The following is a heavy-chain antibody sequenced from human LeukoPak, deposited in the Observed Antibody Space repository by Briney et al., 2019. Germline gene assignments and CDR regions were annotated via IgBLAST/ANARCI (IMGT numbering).Heavy chain of an antibody. CDR3: ARMDLDGGDSIGFDS. D-gene: IGHD2-21*02. CDR1: GYTLTGFF. Sequence: ASVKVSRKASGYTLTGFFMHWVRQAPGQGLEWMGWINPNIGDAYYAQKFQGRVTMTRDRSINTAYMELSRLTSDDTAVYYCARMDLDGGDSIGFDSWGQGTLVTVSS. CDR2: INPNIGDA. J-gene: IGHJ5*01. V-gene: IGHV1-2*02.